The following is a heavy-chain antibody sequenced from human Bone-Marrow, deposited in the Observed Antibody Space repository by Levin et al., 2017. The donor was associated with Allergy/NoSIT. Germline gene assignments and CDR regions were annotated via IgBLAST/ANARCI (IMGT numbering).Heavy chain of an antibody. V-gene: IGHV4-59*01. CDR2: ISYSGST. D-gene: IGHD2-2*01. CDR3: ARVSTSFDD. J-gene: IGHJ4*02. CDR1: GGSMSSYY. Sequence: ESLKISCAVSGGSMSSYYWNWIRQPPGKGLEWIGYISYSGSTNYNPSLKSRVTISVGTSKKQFSLRLTSVTTADTAVYYCARVSTSFDDWGQGTLVTVSS.